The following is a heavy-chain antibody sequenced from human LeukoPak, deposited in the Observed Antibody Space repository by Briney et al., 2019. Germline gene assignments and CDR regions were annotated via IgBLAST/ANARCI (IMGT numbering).Heavy chain of an antibody. D-gene: IGHD4-17*01. Sequence: PGGSLRLSCAASGFTLSNHWMHWVRQVPGKGLVWVSRISGDEIWTSYADSVKGRFTISKDNAKNSLYLQMNSLRAEDTAVYYCARAGGSTVSHSDYWGQGTLVTVSS. CDR2: ISGDEIWT. J-gene: IGHJ4*02. V-gene: IGHV3-74*01. CDR3: ARAGGSTVSHSDY. CDR1: GFTLSNHW.